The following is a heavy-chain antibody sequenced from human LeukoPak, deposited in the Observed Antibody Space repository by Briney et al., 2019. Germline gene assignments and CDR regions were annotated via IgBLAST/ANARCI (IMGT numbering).Heavy chain of an antibody. CDR2: ISGSGGST. CDR1: GFTFSSYA. V-gene: IGHV3-23*01. D-gene: IGHD2-2*01. CDR3: ARAISCSSTSCYVLDY. Sequence: PGGSLRLSXAASGFTFSSYAMSWVRQAPGKGLEWVSAISGSGGSTYYADSVKGRFTISRDNSKNTLYLQMNSLRAEDTAVYYCARAISCSSTSCYVLDYWGQGTLVTVSS. J-gene: IGHJ4*02.